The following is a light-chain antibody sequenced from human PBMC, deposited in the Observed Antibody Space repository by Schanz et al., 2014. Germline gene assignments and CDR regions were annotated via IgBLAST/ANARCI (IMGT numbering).Light chain of an antibody. Sequence: SALTQPASVSGSPGQSITISCTGTSSDVGNYDLVSWYRHYPGKAPKLLIYEVTKRPSGVPDRFSGSKSGNTASLTVSGLQAEDEADYYCSSYGGSNFVVFGGGTKLTVL. CDR3: SSYGGSNFVV. CDR1: SSDVGNYDL. CDR2: EVT. J-gene: IGLJ2*01. V-gene: IGLV2-14*02.